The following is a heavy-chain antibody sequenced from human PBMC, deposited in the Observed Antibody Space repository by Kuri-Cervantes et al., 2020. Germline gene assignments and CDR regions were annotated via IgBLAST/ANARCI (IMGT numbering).Heavy chain of an antibody. D-gene: IGHD3-16*01. CDR3: AKVMTTSYAFDI. CDR2: ISRDDNT. J-gene: IGHJ3*02. CDR1: GFIVSRTY. Sequence: GGSLRLFCAASGFIVSRTYMSWVRQTPGKGLEWVSIISRDDNTFYADSVKGRFTISRDTSKNTLYLQMNSLRAEDTAVYYCAKVMTTSYAFDIWGQGTMVTVSS. V-gene: IGHV3-53*01.